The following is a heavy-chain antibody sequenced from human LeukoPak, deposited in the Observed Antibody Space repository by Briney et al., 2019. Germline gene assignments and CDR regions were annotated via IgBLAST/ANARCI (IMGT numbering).Heavy chain of an antibody. Sequence: KTSQTLSLTCTVSGGSISSGDYYWSWISQPPGKGLEWIGYIYYSGSTYYNPSLKSRVTISVDTSKNQFSLKLSSVTAADAAVYYCARDSRYSSGSPRDWFDPWGQGTLVTVSS. CDR2: IYYSGST. CDR3: ARDSRYSSGSPRDWFDP. J-gene: IGHJ5*02. CDR1: GGSISSGDYY. V-gene: IGHV4-30-4*08. D-gene: IGHD3-22*01.